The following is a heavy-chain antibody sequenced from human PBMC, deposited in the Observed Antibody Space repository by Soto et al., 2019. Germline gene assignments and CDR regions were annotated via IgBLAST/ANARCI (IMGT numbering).Heavy chain of an antibody. CDR3: IKEARGHSYASL. V-gene: IGHV3-30*18. Sequence: GGSLRLSCAASGFTFNTYGMHWVRQAPGKGLEWVAVISYDGSDKFYADSVKGRFTISRDNSKNALYLEMKSLRAGDTAVYYCIKEARGHSYASLWGQGTPVTVSS. J-gene: IGHJ4*02. D-gene: IGHD3-16*01. CDR2: ISYDGSDK. CDR1: GFTFNTYG.